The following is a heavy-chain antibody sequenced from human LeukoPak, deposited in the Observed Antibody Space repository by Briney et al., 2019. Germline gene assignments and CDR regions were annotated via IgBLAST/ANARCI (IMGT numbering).Heavy chain of an antibody. V-gene: IGHV1-8*03. CDR3: ARGRPMVREKAYAFDI. D-gene: IGHD3-10*01. Sequence: GASVKVSCKASGYTFTSYDINWVRQATGQGLEWMGWMNPNSGNTGYAQKFQGRVTITRNTSISTAYMELSSLRSEDTAVYYCARGRPMVREKAYAFDIWGQGTMVTVSS. J-gene: IGHJ3*02. CDR2: MNPNSGNT. CDR1: GYTFTSYD.